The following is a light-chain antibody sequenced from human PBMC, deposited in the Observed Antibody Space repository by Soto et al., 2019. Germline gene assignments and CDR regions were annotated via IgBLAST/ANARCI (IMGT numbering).Light chain of an antibody. CDR1: QSISIY. CDR3: QQTYTTHEIT. CDR2: GAS. J-gene: IGKJ5*01. Sequence: DIQMTQSPSSRSASVGDRVTITCRAIQSISIYLNWYQLKPGKAPNLLMYGASYLKSGVPTRFSGSGSGTDFTLTISSLQPDDFAIYYCQQTYTTHEITFGQGTRLEIK. V-gene: IGKV1-39*01.